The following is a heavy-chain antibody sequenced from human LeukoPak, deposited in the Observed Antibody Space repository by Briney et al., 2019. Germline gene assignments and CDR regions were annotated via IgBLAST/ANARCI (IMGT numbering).Heavy chain of an antibody. D-gene: IGHD3-10*01. J-gene: IGHJ5*02. CDR2: IYTSGST. V-gene: IGHV4-4*07. CDR1: GGSISSYY. CDR3: ARHQRYYGSGSYRNHNWFDP. Sequence: SETLSLTCTVSGGSISSYYWSWIRQPAGKGLEWIGRIYTSGSTNYNPSLKSRVTMSVDTSKNQFSLKLSSVTAADTAVYYCARHQRYYGSGSYRNHNWFDPWGQGTLVTVSS.